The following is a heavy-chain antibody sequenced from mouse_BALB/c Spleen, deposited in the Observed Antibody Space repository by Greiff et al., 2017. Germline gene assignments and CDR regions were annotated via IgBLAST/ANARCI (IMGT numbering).Heavy chain of an antibody. CDR3: ARAEGGYAMDY. V-gene: IGHV3-6*02. Sequence: EVKLQESGPGLVKPSQSLSLTCSVTGYSITSGYYWNWIRQFPGNKLEWMGYISYDGSNNYNPSLKNRISITRDTSENQFFLKLNSVTTEDTATYYCARAEGGYAMDYWGQGTSVTVSS. CDR1: GYSITSGYY. J-gene: IGHJ4*01. CDR2: ISYDGSN.